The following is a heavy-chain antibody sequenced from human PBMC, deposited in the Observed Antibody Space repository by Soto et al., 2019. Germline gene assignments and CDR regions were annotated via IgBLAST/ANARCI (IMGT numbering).Heavy chain of an antibody. Sequence: DVQLVESGGGLIQPGESLRLSCGAFGFTISGKKYVAWVRQAPGKGLEWVSALYDIAGAFYADSVKGRFTTSSDSSKTTVYLQMNDLRPDDTAVYYCATWHEREHAYDVWGLGTTVTVSS. CDR3: ATWHEREHAYDV. V-gene: IGHV3-53*01. J-gene: IGHJ3*01. CDR1: GFTISGKKY. CDR2: LYDIAGA. D-gene: IGHD1-1*01.